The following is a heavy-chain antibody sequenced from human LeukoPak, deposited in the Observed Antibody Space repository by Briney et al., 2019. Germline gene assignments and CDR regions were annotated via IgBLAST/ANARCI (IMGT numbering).Heavy chain of an antibody. Sequence: GGSLRLSCAASGFTFSSQAMTWARQAPGKGLEWVSGISSSGGTTYYADSVKGRFTISRDNAKNTLYLQMYSLRAEDTALYYCAKDYPFDYYYDSSAYFLYWGQGTLVTVFS. J-gene: IGHJ4*02. CDR1: GFTFSSQA. D-gene: IGHD3-22*01. CDR3: AKDYPFDYYYDSSAYFLY. V-gene: IGHV3-23*01. CDR2: ISSSGGTT.